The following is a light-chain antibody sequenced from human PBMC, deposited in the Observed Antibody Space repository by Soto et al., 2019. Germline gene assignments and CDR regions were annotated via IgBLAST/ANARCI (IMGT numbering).Light chain of an antibody. CDR1: DSNIGSNT. V-gene: IGLV1-44*01. CDR3: AVWDDGLSGWV. J-gene: IGLJ2*01. CDR2: ANF. Sequence: QSVLTQAPSASGTPGQSVTISCSGSDSNIGSNTVNWYQQLPGMAPKLLIYANFQRSSGVPDRFSASKSGTSASLAISGLQSEDEAHYYCAVWDDGLSGWVFGGGTK.